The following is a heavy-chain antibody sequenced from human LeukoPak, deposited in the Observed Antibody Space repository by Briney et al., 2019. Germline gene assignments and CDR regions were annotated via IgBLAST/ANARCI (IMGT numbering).Heavy chain of an antibody. J-gene: IGHJ3*01. V-gene: IGHV3-23*01. CDR3: AKRPRDSSGYYLGAFDG. Sequence: GGSLRLSCTASGFTFSTYAMTWVRQAPGKGLDWVSAIGASGAETYYADSAKGRFTVSRDNSKNTLYLQMSSLRADDPAVYFCAKRPRDSSGYYLGAFDGWGQGTTVTVSS. CDR2: IGASGAET. CDR1: GFTFSTYA. D-gene: IGHD3-22*01.